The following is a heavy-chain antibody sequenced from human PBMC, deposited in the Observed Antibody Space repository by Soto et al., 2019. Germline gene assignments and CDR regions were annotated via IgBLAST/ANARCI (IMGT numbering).Heavy chain of an antibody. CDR1: GGTFSIYT. V-gene: IGHV1-69*02. CDR2: IIPILGIA. D-gene: IGHD1-26*01. Sequence: QVQLVQSGAEVKKPGSSVKVSCKASGGTFSIYTISWVRQAPGQGLQWMGRIIPILGIANYAQKFQGRVTIIADKSTSTAYMELSSLRSEDTAVYYCASWLRRIYSGSSHRSFDYWGQGTLVTVSS. CDR3: ASWLRRIYSGSSHRSFDY. J-gene: IGHJ4*02.